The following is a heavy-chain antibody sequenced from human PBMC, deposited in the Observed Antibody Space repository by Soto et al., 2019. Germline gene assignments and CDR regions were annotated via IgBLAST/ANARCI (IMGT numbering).Heavy chain of an antibody. CDR3: ARKKSIVGATGYFDY. J-gene: IGHJ4*02. V-gene: IGHV3-66*01. Sequence: EVQMVESGGGLVQPGGSLRLSCAVSGFTVITNYISWVRQAPGKGLEWVSDIYAGGNTYYADSVKGRFAISRDNSKNTLYLEMNSLRAEDTAVYYGARKKSIVGATGYFDYWGQGTLVSVSS. CDR1: GFTVITNY. CDR2: IYAGGNT. D-gene: IGHD1-26*01.